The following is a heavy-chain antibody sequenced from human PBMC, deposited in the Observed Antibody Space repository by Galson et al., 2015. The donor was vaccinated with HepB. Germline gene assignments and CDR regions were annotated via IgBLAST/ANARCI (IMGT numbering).Heavy chain of an antibody. Sequence: SLRLSCAASGFTFSSYAMHWVRQAPGKGLEWVAVISYDGSNKYYADSVKGRFTISRDNSKNTLYLQMNSLRAEDTAVYYCAKDQIGYTYFYYGMDVWGQGTTVTVSS. CDR1: GFTFSSYA. J-gene: IGHJ6*02. CDR3: AKDQIGYTYFYYGMDV. V-gene: IGHV3-30-3*01. CDR2: ISYDGSNK. D-gene: IGHD3-16*02.